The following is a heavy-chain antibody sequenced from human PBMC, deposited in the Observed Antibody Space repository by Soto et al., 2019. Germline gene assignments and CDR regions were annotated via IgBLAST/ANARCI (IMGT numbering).Heavy chain of an antibody. J-gene: IGHJ4*02. CDR3: ATDRGFYDTSGYKRYYIDY. D-gene: IGHD3-22*01. V-gene: IGHV3-30-3*01. CDR2: ISYDGSNK. CDR1: GFTFSSYA. Sequence: QVQLVESGGGVVQPGRSLRLSCVASGFTFSSYALHWVRQAPGKGLVWVAVISYDGSNKYYADSVKGRFTISRDDSKNTLYLQVNSLRADDTALYYCATDRGFYDTSGYKRYYIDYSGQGTLVTVSS.